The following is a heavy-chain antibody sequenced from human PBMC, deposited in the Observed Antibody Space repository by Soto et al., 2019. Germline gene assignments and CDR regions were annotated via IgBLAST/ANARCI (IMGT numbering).Heavy chain of an antibody. CDR1: GYNFPSFN. V-gene: IGHV1-8*01. J-gene: IGHJ5*02. CDR3: ARAVGIAVTGLDL. CDR2: MNPANGNA. D-gene: IGHD6-19*01. Sequence: QEQLVQSGAELRRPGASVKISCRASGYNFPSFNINWVRQASGQGAEWLGWMNPANGNAAFARDFQGRVTMTRDLSTDTAYMELGGLSSGDTAVYYCARAVGIAVTGLDLWGPGTLVTVS.